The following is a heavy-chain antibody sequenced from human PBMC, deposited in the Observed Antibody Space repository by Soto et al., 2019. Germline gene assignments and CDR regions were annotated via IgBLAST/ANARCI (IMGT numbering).Heavy chain of an antibody. CDR2: IYDSGST. CDR1: GDSISRGGYS. Sequence: PSETLSLTXTVSGDSISRGGYSWTWIRQPPGKAPEWIGNIYDSGSTSYNPSLKSRVTMSVDRSTNQFSLKLTSVTAADTAVYFCARGSSSYYDYGMDVWGQGTTVTVSS. CDR3: ARGSSSYYDYGMDV. V-gene: IGHV4-30-2*01. J-gene: IGHJ6*02. D-gene: IGHD6-19*01.